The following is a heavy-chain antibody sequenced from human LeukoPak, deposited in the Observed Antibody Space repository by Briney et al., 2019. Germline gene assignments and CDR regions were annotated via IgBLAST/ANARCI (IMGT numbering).Heavy chain of an antibody. V-gene: IGHV3-15*01. CDR2: IKSKTDGGTT. D-gene: IGHD6-19*01. J-gene: IGHJ6*03. Sequence: GGSLRLSCAASGFTFSNAWMSWVRQAPGKGLEWVGRIKSKTDGGTTDYAAPVKGRFTISRDDSKNTLYLQMNSLRAEDTAVYYCAKDGVAGKFDYYYMDVWGKGTTVTVSS. CDR1: GFTFSNAW. CDR3: AKDGVAGKFDYYYMDV.